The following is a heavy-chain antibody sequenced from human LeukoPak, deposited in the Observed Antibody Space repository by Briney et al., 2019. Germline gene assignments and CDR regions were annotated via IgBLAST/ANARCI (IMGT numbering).Heavy chain of an antibody. CDR1: GGSISSYY. CDR3: ASFNWNDFWFDY. CDR2: IYYSGST. D-gene: IGHD1-20*01. V-gene: IGHV4-59*08. Sequence: SETLSLTCTVSGGSISSYYWSWIRQPPGKGLEWIGYIYYSGSTSYNPSLKSRVTISVDTSKNQFSLKLSSVTAADTAVYYCASFNWNDFWFDYWGQGTLVTVSS. J-gene: IGHJ4*02.